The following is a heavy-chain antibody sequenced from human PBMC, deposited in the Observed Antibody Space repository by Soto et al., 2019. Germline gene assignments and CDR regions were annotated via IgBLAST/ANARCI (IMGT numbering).Heavy chain of an antibody. CDR3: AVLSGDLPPGYYYYMDV. J-gene: IGHJ6*03. CDR2: INHSGST. Sequence: QVQLQQWGAGLLKPSETLSLTCAVYGGSFSGYYWSWIRQPPGKGLEWIGEINHSGSTNYNPSLKSRVTISVDTSKNQFSLKLSSVTAADTAVYYCAVLSGDLPPGYYYYMDVWGKGTTVTVSS. CDR1: GGSFSGYY. D-gene: IGHD4-17*01. V-gene: IGHV4-34*01.